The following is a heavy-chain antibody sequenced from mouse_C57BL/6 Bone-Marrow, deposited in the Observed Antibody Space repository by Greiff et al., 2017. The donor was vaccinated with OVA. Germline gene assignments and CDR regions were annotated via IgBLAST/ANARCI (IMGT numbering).Heavy chain of an antibody. CDR1: GYTFTSYG. CDR3: ARKIDYGAY. J-gene: IGHJ3*01. D-gene: IGHD1-1*02. V-gene: IGHV1-81*01. Sequence: QVQLQQSGAELARPGASVKLSCKASGYTFTSYGISWVKQSTGQGLEWIGEIYPRSGNTYYNEKFKGKATLTADKSSSTAYMELRSLTSEDSAVYFWARKIDYGAYWGQGTLVTVSA. CDR2: IYPRSGNT.